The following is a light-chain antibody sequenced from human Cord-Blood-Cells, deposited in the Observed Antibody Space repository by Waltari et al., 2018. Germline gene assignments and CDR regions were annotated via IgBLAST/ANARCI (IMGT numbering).Light chain of an antibody. V-gene: IGLV1-44*01. J-gene: IGLJ1*01. Sequence: QSVLTQPPSASGTPGQRVTISCSGSSSNIGSTTVNCYQQLPGTAPKLLIYSNNQRPSGVPDRFSGSKSGTSASLAISGLQSEDEADYYCAAWDDSLNGRYVFGTGTKVTVL. CDR2: SNN. CDR1: SSNIGSTT. CDR3: AAWDDSLNGRYV.